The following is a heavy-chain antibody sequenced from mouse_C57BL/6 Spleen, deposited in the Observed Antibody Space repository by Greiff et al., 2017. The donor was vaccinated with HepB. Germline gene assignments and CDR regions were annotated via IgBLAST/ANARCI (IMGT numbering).Heavy chain of an antibody. D-gene: IGHD3-2*02. Sequence: VQLQQSGPELVKPGASVKISCKASGYAFSSSWMNWVKQRPGKGLEWIGRIYPGDGDTNYNGKFKGKTTLTADKSSSTAYMQLSSLTSEDSAVYCCARSGELSFDYGGQGTTLTVSS. V-gene: IGHV1-82*01. CDR1: GYAFSSSW. J-gene: IGHJ2*01. CDR2: IYPGDGDT. CDR3: ARSGELSFDY.